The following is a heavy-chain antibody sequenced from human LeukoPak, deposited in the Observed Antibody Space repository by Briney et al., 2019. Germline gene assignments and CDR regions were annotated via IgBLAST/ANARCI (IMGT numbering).Heavy chain of an antibody. J-gene: IGHJ4*02. CDR2: IYTGGTT. Sequence: PGGSLRLSCTASGFTVSGTHMSWVRQAPGKGLEWVSAIYTGGTTYYADSVAGRFTISRDNSKNTLYLLMNSLRPEDTAVYYCARDQATSGGGLDSWGQGTLVTVSS. V-gene: IGHV3-53*01. D-gene: IGHD3-16*01. CDR1: GFTVSGTH. CDR3: ARDQATSGGGLDS.